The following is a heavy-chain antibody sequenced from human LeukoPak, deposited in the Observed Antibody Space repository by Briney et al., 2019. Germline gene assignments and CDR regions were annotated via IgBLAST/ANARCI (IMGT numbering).Heavy chain of an antibody. CDR2: INPNSGGT. D-gene: IGHD3-10*01. V-gene: IGHV1-2*02. CDR1: GYTFTGYY. CDR3: AREMGLKLWFGELLLQRYFDY. Sequence: ASVKVSCKASGYTFTGYYMHWVRQAPGQGLEWMGWINPNSGGTNYAQKFQGRVTMTRDTSISTAYMELSRLRSDDTAVYYCAREMGLKLWFGELLLQRYFDYWGQGTLVIVSS. J-gene: IGHJ4*02.